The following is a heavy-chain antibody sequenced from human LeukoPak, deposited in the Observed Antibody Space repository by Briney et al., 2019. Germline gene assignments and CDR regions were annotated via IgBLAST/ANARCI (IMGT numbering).Heavy chain of an antibody. D-gene: IGHD2-2*02. CDR1: GFTFSNGW. Sequence: GGSLRLSCAASGFTFSNGWMSWVRQAPGKGLEGVGRIKSKSERGTTDYAAPVKGRFTISRDGSTNTVYLHMNSLKTEDTAVYFCTSNLYCSTSSCYTLDNWGQGTLVAVSP. J-gene: IGHJ4*02. V-gene: IGHV3-15*01. CDR3: TSNLYCSTSSCYTLDN. CDR2: IKSKSERGTT.